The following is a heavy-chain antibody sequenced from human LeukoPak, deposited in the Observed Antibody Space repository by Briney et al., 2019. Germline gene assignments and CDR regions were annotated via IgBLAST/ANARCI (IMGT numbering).Heavy chain of an antibody. V-gene: IGHV4-34*01. CDR1: GGSFSGYY. J-gene: IGHJ2*01. CDR3: ARDSSGYSSSWYFDL. D-gene: IGHD4-11*01. Sequence: PSETLSLTCAVYGGSFSGYYWSWIRQPPGKGLEWIGEINHSGSTNYNPSLKSRVTISVDTSKNQFSLKLSSVTAADTAVYYCARDSSGYSSSWYFDLWGRGTLVTVSS. CDR2: INHSGST.